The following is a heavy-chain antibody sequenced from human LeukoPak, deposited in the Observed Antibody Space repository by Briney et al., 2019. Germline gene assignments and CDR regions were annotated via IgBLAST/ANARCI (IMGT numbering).Heavy chain of an antibody. CDR2: IYPGDSDT. CDR1: GYSFPDYW. V-gene: IGHV5-51*01. Sequence: PGESLKISCKASGYSFPDYWIGWVRQPPGKGPVWMGIIYPGDSDTRYNPSFQGQVTISADKSISTAYLQWSSLKASDIAMYYCARADQLRWFGDPRRPYYYGMDVWGQGTTVTVSS. J-gene: IGHJ6*02. CDR3: ARADQLRWFGDPRRPYYYGMDV. D-gene: IGHD3-10*01.